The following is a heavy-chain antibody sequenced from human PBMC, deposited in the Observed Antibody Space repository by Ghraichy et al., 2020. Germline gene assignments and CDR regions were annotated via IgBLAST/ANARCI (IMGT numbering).Heavy chain of an antibody. D-gene: IGHD3-16*01. V-gene: IGHV3-23*01. Sequence: GGSLRLSCAASRFSFSNYAMSWVRQAPGKGLKWVSTMRGSGGIRGSGDMTYYADSVRGRFTISRDNSKDTLYLHMSSLRAEDTAIYYCAKDGGWRSFDHWGQGALVTVSS. CDR1: RFSFSNYA. CDR2: MRGSGGIRGSGDMT. CDR3: AKDGGWRSFDH. J-gene: IGHJ5*02.